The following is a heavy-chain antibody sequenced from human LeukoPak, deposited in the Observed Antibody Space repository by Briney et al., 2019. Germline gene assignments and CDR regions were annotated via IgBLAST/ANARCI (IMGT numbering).Heavy chain of an antibody. CDR1: GFTFSSYS. J-gene: IGHJ4*02. CDR3: ARDYGGNSVLDY. CDR2: ISSSSSYI. Sequence: PGGSLRLSCAASGFTFSSYSMNWVRQAPGKGLEWVSSISSSSSYIYYADSVKGRFTISRDNSKNTLYLQMNSLRAEDTAVYYCARDYGGNSVLDYWGQGTLVTVSS. V-gene: IGHV3-21*01. D-gene: IGHD4-23*01.